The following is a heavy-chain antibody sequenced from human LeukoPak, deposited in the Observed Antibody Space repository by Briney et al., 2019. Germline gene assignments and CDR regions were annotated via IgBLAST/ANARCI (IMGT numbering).Heavy chain of an antibody. CDR3: ARAKLGYCSGGSCYQWFDP. J-gene: IGHJ5*02. Sequence: PSEALSLTCTVSGGSISSYYWSWIRQPPGKGLEWIGYIYYSGSTNYNPSPKSRVTISVDTSKNQFSLKLSSVTAADTAVYYCARAKLGYCSGGSCYQWFDPWGQGTLVTVSS. CDR2: IYYSGST. D-gene: IGHD2-15*01. V-gene: IGHV4-59*01. CDR1: GGSISSYY.